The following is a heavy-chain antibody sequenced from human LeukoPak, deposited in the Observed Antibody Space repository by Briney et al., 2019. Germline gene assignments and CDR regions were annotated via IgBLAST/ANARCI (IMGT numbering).Heavy chain of an antibody. CDR2: TYYRSKWYS. CDR1: GDSFSGNSVG. V-gene: IGHV6-1*01. CDR3: ARDYAGGSLDY. D-gene: IGHD1-26*01. J-gene: IGHJ4*02. Sequence: SQTLSLTCAISGDSFSGNSVGWNWIRQSPSRGLEWLGRTYYRSKWYSYYAPSVKSRITINPDTSKNQFSLQLNSVTPEDTAVYYCARDYAGGSLDYWGQGTLVTVSS.